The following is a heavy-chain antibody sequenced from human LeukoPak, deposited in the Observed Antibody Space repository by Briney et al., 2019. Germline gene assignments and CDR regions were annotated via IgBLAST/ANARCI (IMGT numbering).Heavy chain of an antibody. V-gene: IGHV1-24*01. CDR2: FDPEDGET. J-gene: IGHJ4*02. D-gene: IGHD2-21*02. CDR1: GYTLTELS. CDR3: ATLALLEQGYCGGDCYLDY. Sequence: ASVKVSCKVSGYTLTELSMRWVRQAPGKGLEWMGGFDPEDGETIYAQKFQGRVTMTEDTSTDTAYMELSSLRSEDTAVYYCATLALLEQGYCGGDCYLDYWGQGTLVTVSS.